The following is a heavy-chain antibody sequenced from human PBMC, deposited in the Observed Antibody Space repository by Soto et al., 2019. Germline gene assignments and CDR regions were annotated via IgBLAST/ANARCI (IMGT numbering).Heavy chain of an antibody. Sequence: QVQLVESGGGVVQPGRSLRLSCAASGFTFSSYGMHWVRQAPGKGLEWVAVIWYDGSNKYYADSVKGRFTISRDNSKNTLYLQMNILRAEDTAVYYCARQWLVPGSLDYWGQGTLVTVSS. CDR3: ARQWLVPGSLDY. D-gene: IGHD6-19*01. V-gene: IGHV3-33*01. CDR2: IWYDGSNK. CDR1: GFTFSSYG. J-gene: IGHJ4*02.